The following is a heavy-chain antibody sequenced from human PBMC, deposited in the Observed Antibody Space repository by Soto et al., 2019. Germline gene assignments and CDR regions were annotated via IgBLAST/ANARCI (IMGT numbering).Heavy chain of an antibody. CDR2: IYHSGST. Sequence: PSETLSLTCAVSGDSISSSTWWSWVRQSPGKGLQWIGDIYHSGSTNYNPSLRSRVTIAVQKSKNQFSLKLTSVTAADTAIYYCARDRAWGQGTLVTVSS. CDR1: GDSISSSTW. CDR3: ARDRA. J-gene: IGHJ5*02. V-gene: IGHV4-4*02.